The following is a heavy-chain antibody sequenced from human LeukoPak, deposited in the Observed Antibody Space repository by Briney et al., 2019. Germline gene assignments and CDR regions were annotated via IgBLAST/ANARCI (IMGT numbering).Heavy chain of an antibody. J-gene: IGHJ4*02. CDR2: INPSGGST. CDR3: ARGAYPTDLMLYGDY. D-gene: IGHD2-8*01. CDR1: GYTFTSYY. V-gene: IGHV1-46*01. Sequence: ASVKVSCKASGYTFTSYYMHWVRQAPGQGLEWMAIINPSGGSTSYAQKFQGRVTMTRDTSTSTVYMELSSLRSEDTAVYYCARGAYPTDLMLYGDYWGQGTLVTVSS.